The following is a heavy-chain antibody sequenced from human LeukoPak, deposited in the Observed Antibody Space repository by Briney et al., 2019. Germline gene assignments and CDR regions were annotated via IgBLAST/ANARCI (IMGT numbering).Heavy chain of an antibody. CDR2: ISSNGGST. D-gene: IGHD3-22*01. CDR3: ASYYYDSSGLIAHY. CDR1: GFTFSSYA. J-gene: IGHJ4*02. V-gene: IGHV3-64*01. Sequence: GGSPRLSCAASGFTFSSYAMHWVRQAPGKGLEYVSAISSNGGSTYYANSVKGRFTISRDNSKNTLYLQMGSLRAEDMAVYYCASYYYDSSGLIAHYWGQGTLVTVSS.